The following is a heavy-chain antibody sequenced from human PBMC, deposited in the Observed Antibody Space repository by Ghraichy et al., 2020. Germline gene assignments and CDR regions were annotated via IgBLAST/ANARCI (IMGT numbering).Heavy chain of an antibody. CDR2: IKRDESAK. CDR1: GFTFGSDW. Sequence: GGSLRLSCAGAGFTFGSDWMSWVRQAPGKGLEWVAMIKRDESAKYYVDSVKGRFTISRDHANNLLYLQMNSLRAEDTALYYCAAPETAMLRGSKPLWGHGTLVTVSS. V-gene: IGHV3-7*03. J-gene: IGHJ4*01. CDR3: AAPETAMLRGSKPL. D-gene: IGHD5-18*01.